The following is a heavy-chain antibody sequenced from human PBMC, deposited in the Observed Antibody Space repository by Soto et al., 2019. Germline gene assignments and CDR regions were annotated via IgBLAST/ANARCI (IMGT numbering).Heavy chain of an antibody. CDR1: GGSISSYY. CDR3: AREVGGHEVVPAAMFRTTTYYYYYMDV. Sequence: SETLSLTCTVSGGSISSYYWSWIRQPPGKGLEWIGYIYYSGSTNYNPSLKSRVTISVDTSKNQFSLKLSSVTAADTAVYYCAREVGGHEVVPAAMFRTTTYYYYYMDVWGKGTTVTVSS. J-gene: IGHJ6*03. D-gene: IGHD2-2*01. CDR2: IYYSGST. V-gene: IGHV4-59*01.